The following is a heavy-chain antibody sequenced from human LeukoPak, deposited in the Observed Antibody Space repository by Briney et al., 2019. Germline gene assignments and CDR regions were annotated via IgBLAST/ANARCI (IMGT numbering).Heavy chain of an antibody. CDR3: ATGASKVTTDFANY. V-gene: IGHV5-10-1*01. CDR1: GYSFTSYW. D-gene: IGHD4-17*01. CDR2: IDPSDSYT. Sequence: GESLRISCKGSGYSFTSYWISWVRQMPGKGLEWMGRIDPSDSYTKYSPSFEGHVTISVDKSISTAFLQWHSLKASDSAMYYCATGASKVTTDFANYWGQGTQVAVSS. J-gene: IGHJ4*02.